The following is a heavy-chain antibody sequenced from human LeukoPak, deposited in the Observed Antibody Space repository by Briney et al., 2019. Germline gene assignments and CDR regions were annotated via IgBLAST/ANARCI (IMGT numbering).Heavy chain of an antibody. V-gene: IGHV1-24*01. Sequence: ASVKVSCKVSGYTLTELSMHWVRQAPGKGLEWMGGFDPEDGETIYAQKFQGRVTMTEDTSTDTAYMELSRLRSDDTAVYYCARLTGDIYYYYYMDVWGKGTTVTISS. D-gene: IGHD7-27*01. J-gene: IGHJ6*03. CDR2: FDPEDGET. CDR3: ARLTGDIYYYYYMDV. CDR1: GYTLTELS.